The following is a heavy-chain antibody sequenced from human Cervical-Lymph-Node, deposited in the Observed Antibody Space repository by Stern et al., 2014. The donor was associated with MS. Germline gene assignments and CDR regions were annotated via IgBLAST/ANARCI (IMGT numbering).Heavy chain of an antibody. CDR2: IYWDDVK. D-gene: IGHD3-3*01. J-gene: IGHJ4*02. V-gene: IGHV2-5*02. CDR3: AHSRSIFGVVTHHYFDY. CDR1: GSSLSTSGVG. Sequence: QVTLRESGPTLVKPTQTLTLTCTFSGSSLSTSGVGVGWIRQPPGKALEXLAPIYWDDVKRYSPSLKSRLIITKDTSKKQVVLTMTNMDPVDTATYYCAHSRSIFGVVTHHYFDYWGQGTLVTVSS.